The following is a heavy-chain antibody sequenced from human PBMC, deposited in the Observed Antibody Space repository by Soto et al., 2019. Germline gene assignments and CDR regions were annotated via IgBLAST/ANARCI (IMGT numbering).Heavy chain of an antibody. J-gene: IGHJ3*02. V-gene: IGHV3-33*03. D-gene: IGHD2-8*01. CDR1: GFTFSDFG. CDR2: IWYHGGNE. Sequence: ESGGGVVPPGRSLRLSCAVSGFTFSDFGMHWVRQAPGKGLEWVALIWYHGGNEEYADSVKGRFSISRDNSKNTLYLQMDSLRAEDTAVYYCARRGCVKGVCYNSYDMWGQGTMVTVSS. CDR3: ARRGCVKGVCYNSYDM.